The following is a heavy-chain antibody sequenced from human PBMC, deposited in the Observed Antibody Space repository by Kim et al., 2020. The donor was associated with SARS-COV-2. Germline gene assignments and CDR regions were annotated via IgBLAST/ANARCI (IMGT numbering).Heavy chain of an antibody. J-gene: IGHJ4*02. V-gene: IGHV4-39*01. CDR3: ASTWIQLWYYFDY. D-gene: IGHD5-18*01. Sequence: YNPSLKSRVTISVDTSKNQFSLKLSSVTAADTAVYYCASTWIQLWYYFDYWGQGTLVTVSS.